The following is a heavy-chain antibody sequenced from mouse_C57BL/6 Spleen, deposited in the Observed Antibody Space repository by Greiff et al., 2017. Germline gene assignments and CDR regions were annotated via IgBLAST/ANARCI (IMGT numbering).Heavy chain of an antibody. J-gene: IGHJ2*01. Sequence: QVQLQQPGAELVRPGSSVKLSCKASGYTFTSYWMHWVKQRPIQGLEWIGNIDPSDSETHYNQKFKDKATLTVDKSSSTAYMQLSSLTSEDSAVYYCARGNWGYYFDYWGQGTTRTVSS. CDR1: GYTFTSYW. D-gene: IGHD4-1*01. CDR2: IDPSDSET. CDR3: ARGNWGYYFDY. V-gene: IGHV1-52*01.